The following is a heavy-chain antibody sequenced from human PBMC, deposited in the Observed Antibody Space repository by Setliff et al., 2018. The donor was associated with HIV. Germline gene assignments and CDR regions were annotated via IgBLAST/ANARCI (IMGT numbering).Heavy chain of an antibody. CDR3: ARGGGYDRSGYYPFDY. J-gene: IGHJ4*02. V-gene: IGHV4-34*01. CDR1: GGSFSGYY. Sequence: PSETLSLTCAVYGGSFSGYYWSWIRQPPGKGLEWIGEINHSGSTNYNPSLKSRVTISVDTAKNQFSRKLSAVTAAETAVYYCARGGGYDRSGYYPFDYWGQGTPVTVSS. CDR2: INHSGST. D-gene: IGHD3-22*01.